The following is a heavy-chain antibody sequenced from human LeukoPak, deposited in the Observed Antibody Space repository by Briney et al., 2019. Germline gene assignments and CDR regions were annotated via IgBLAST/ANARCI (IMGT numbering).Heavy chain of an antibody. V-gene: IGHV1-69*01. Sequence: GSSVKVSCKASGGTFSSYAISWVRQAPGQGLEWMGGIIPIFGTANYAQKFQGRVTITADESTSTAYMELSSLRSEDTAVYYCARGTGTNYYGSGSFDYWGQGTLVTVSS. CDR2: IIPIFGTA. D-gene: IGHD3-10*01. J-gene: IGHJ4*02. CDR1: GGTFSSYA. CDR3: ARGTGTNYYGSGSFDY.